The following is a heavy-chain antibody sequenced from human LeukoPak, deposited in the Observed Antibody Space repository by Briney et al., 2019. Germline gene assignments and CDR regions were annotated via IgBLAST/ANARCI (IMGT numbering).Heavy chain of an antibody. CDR2: IYHSGST. J-gene: IGHJ4*02. CDR3: ASSTSVYYDSSGYFNFDY. V-gene: IGHV4-30-2*01. D-gene: IGHD3-22*01. CDR1: GGSISSGGYS. Sequence: DPSETLSLTCAVSGGSISSGGYSWSWIRRPPGRGLEWIGYIYHSGSTYYNPSLKSRVTISVDRSKNQFSLKLSSVTAADTAVYYCASSTSVYYDSSGYFNFDYWGQGTLVTVSS.